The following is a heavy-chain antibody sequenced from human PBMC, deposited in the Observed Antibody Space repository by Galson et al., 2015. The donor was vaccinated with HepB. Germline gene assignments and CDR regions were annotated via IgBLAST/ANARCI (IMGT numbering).Heavy chain of an antibody. V-gene: IGHV3-23*01. CDR3: AKDLYYYDSSGYYDAFDI. J-gene: IGHJ3*02. CDR1: GFTFSSYA. D-gene: IGHD3-22*01. CDR2: ISGSGGST. Sequence: SLRLSCAASGFTFSSYAMSWVRQAPGKGLEWVSAISGSGGSTYYADSVKGRFTISRDNSKNTLYLQMNSLRAEDTAVYYCAKDLYYYDSSGYYDAFDIWGQGTMVTVSS.